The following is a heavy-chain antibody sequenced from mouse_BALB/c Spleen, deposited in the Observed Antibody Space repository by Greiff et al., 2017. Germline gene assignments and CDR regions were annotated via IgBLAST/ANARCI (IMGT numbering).Heavy chain of an antibody. Sequence: EVNVVESGGGLVKPGGSLKLSCAASGFAFSSYDMSWVRQTPEKRLEWVAYISSGGGSTYYPDTVKGRFTISRDNAKNTLYLQMSSLKSEDTAMYYCARHEDDEGYFDYWGQGTTLTVSS. D-gene: IGHD2-12*01. CDR3: ARHEDDEGYFDY. V-gene: IGHV5-12-1*01. CDR1: GFAFSSYD. CDR2: ISSGGGST. J-gene: IGHJ2*01.